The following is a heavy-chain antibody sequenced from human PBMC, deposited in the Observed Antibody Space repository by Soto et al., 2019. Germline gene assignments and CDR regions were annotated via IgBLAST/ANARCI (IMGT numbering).Heavy chain of an antibody. CDR2: INDRGSI. Sequence: QVQLQQWGAGPLRPLETLSPTCGVSGGSFSGYYWAWIRQSPVKGLEWIGEINDRGSINYNPSLKSRVSISVDTSKNHYSLNLRSVTAADTAVYYCARESHDILTGPPWVWYFDLWGRGTLVTVSS. D-gene: IGHD3-9*01. J-gene: IGHJ2*01. V-gene: IGHV4-34*01. CDR3: ARESHDILTGPPWVWYFDL. CDR1: GGSFSGYY.